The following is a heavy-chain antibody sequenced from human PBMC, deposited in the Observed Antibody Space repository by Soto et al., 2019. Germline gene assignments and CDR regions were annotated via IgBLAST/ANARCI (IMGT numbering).Heavy chain of an antibody. D-gene: IGHD5-12*01. CDR1: GGSISSGGYY. CDR3: ARGRGIVATINRSLLFDY. Sequence: QVQLQESGPGLVKPSQTLSLTCTVSGGSISSGGYYWSWIRQHPGKGLEWIGYIYYSGSTYYNPSHKSRSTISVDTSKNQFYLKLSAVTAADTAVYYCARGRGIVATINRSLLFDYWGQGTLVTVSS. J-gene: IGHJ4*02. V-gene: IGHV4-31*03. CDR2: IYYSGST.